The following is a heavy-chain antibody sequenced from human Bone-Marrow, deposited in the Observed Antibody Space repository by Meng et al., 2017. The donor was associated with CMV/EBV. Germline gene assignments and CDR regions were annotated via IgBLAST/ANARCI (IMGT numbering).Heavy chain of an antibody. CDR2: IYYSGST. CDR1: GGSISSGDYY. CDR3: ARVSGLELGEVWFDP. V-gene: IGHV4-30-4*08. J-gene: IGHJ5*02. Sequence: LPKSGPGVVNTPQTPSLTCAVSGGSISSGDYYRSWIRQPPGKGLEWIGYIYYSGSTYYNPSLKSRVTISVDTSKNQFSLKLSSVTAADTAVYYCARVSGLELGEVWFDPWGQGTLVTVSS. D-gene: IGHD1-7*01.